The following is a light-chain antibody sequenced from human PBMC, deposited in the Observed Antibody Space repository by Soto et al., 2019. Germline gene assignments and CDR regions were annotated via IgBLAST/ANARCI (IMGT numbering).Light chain of an antibody. Sequence: IVMTQSPLPLPVTPGEPASISCRSSQSLLHSNGSNYLDWYLQKAGQSPQLLIYLGSNRVSGVPVRLSGRGSSTDFTLKISRVEAEDVGVFYCRQAIQSPLTFGGGNKVAIK. V-gene: IGKV2-28*01. CDR2: LGS. CDR1: QSLLHSNGSNY. CDR3: RQAIQSPLT. J-gene: IGKJ4*01.